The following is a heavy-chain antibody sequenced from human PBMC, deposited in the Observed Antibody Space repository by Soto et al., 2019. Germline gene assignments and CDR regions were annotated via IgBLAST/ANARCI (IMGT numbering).Heavy chain of an antibody. CDR1: GYTFSNFA. Sequence: ASVKVSCKSSGYTFSNFAMHWVRQAPGQRLEWMGWISAYNGNTKYAQKLQGRVTMTTDTSTSTAYMELRSLRSDDTAVYYCARDSPPVDYWGQGTLVTVSS. CDR3: ARDSPPVDY. CDR2: ISAYNGNT. V-gene: IGHV1-18*01. J-gene: IGHJ4*02.